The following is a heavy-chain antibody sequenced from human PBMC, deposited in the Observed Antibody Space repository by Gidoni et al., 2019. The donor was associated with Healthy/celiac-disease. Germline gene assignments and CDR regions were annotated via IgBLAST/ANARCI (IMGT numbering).Heavy chain of an antibody. V-gene: IGHV3-23*01. CDR2: ISGSGGST. CDR1: GFTFSNYA. Sequence: EVQLLASGGGLVQPGGSLRLSCAASGFTFSNYAMSWVRQAPGKGLEWVAAISGSGGSTYDADSVKGRFTISRDNSKNTLYLQMNSLRAEDTAVYYCAKGELELGAFDIWGQGTMVTVSS. D-gene: IGHD1-7*01. J-gene: IGHJ3*02. CDR3: AKGELELGAFDI.